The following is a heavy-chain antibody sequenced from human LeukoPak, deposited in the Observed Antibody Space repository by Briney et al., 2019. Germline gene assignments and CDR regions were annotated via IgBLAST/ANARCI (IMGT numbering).Heavy chain of an antibody. Sequence: GGSLRLSCAASGFTFSNYWMSWVRQAPGKGLEWVATIKQDGSEKYYVDSVKGRFTISRDNAKNSLYLQMDSLRAEDTAVYYCARDRNTDFWSGYYTNYFDYWGQGTLVTVSS. CDR2: IKQDGSEK. V-gene: IGHV3-7*01. D-gene: IGHD3-3*01. CDR1: GFTFSNYW. CDR3: ARDRNTDFWSGYYTNYFDY. J-gene: IGHJ4*02.